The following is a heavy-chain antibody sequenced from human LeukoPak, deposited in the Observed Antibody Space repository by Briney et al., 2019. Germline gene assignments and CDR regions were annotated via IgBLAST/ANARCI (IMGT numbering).Heavy chain of an antibody. CDR1: GGSISSYY. D-gene: IGHD2-2*01. Sequence: SETLSLTCTVSGGSISSYYWSWIRQPPGEGLEWIGYIYYSGSTNYNPSLKSRVTISVDTSKNQFSLKLSSVTAADTAVYYCAKGGYCSSTSCYEDYWGQGTLVTVSS. J-gene: IGHJ4*02. V-gene: IGHV4-59*01. CDR2: IYYSGST. CDR3: AKGGYCSSTSCYEDY.